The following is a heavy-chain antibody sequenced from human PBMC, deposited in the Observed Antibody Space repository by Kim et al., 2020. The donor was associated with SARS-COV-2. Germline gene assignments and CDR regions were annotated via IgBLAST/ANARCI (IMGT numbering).Heavy chain of an antibody. CDR3: TTTITMIVFHNTDY. V-gene: IGHV3-15*01. D-gene: IGHD3-22*01. CDR2: IKSKTDGGTT. CDR1: GFTFSNAW. Sequence: GGSLRLSCAASGFTFSNAWMSWVRQAPGKGLEWVGRIKSKTDGGTTDYAAPVKGRFTISRDDSKNTLYLQMNSLKTEDTAVYYCTTTITMIVFHNTDYWGQGTLVTVSS. J-gene: IGHJ4*02.